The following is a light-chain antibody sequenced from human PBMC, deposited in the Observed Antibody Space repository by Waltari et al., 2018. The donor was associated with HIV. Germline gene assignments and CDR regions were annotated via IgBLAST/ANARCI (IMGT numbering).Light chain of an antibody. CDR3: SSFATSDTLL. Sequence: QSALTQPASVSGSPGQSITISCTGSSSDSGRIHFLSWYQQHPGRAPKLIIYEVSNRPSGISDRFSGSKSDNTASLTISGLQAEDEADYYCSSFATSDTLLFGGGTKLTVL. CDR2: EVS. CDR1: SSDSGRIHF. V-gene: IGLV2-14*01. J-gene: IGLJ2*01.